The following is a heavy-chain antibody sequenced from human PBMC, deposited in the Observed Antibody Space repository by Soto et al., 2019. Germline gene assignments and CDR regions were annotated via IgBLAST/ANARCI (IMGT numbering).Heavy chain of an antibody. J-gene: IGHJ6*02. V-gene: IGHV1-69*12. CDR3: ATDKDRLQLGGNYHYILDV. CDR1: GGTFSNSA. Sequence: QVHLEQSGAEVRKPGSSVKVSCKASGGTFSNSAISWVRQAPGQGLEWMGGIMPIFRTPDYAQKFQGRVTSTADESTRTAYMELSGLRSDDTAVYYCATDKDRLQLGGNYHYILDVWGQGTTVTVSS. CDR2: IMPIFRTP. D-gene: IGHD1-7*01.